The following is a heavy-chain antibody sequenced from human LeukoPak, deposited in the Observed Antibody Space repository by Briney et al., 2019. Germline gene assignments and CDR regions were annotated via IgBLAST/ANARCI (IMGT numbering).Heavy chain of an antibody. D-gene: IGHD3-10*01. CDR1: GDSIISSSFY. Sequence: SETLSLTCTVSGDSIISSSFYWGWIRQPPGKGLEWIGSIYYSGSTHYNPSLRSRVTISVDTSKNQFSLKLSSVTAADTAVYYCARGVPALTFGELLLYFDYWGQGTLVTVSS. CDR3: ARGVPALTFGELLLYFDY. V-gene: IGHV4-39*07. J-gene: IGHJ4*02. CDR2: IYYSGST.